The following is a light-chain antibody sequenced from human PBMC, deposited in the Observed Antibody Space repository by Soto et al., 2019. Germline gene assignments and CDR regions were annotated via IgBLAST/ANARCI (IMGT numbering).Light chain of an antibody. Sequence: QSALTQPASVSGSPGQSITISCTGTSRDVGIYNLVSWYQLHPGKVPKLIIYEDTKRLSGISSRFSGSESGITAFLTISGLQAEDEADYYCCSYAGSSTDVFGTGTKVTVL. V-gene: IGLV2-23*01. J-gene: IGLJ1*01. CDR1: SRDVGIYNL. CDR3: CSYAGSSTDV. CDR2: EDT.